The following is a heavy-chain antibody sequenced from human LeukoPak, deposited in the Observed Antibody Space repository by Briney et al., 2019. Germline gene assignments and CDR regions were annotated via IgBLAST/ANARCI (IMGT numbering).Heavy chain of an antibody. Sequence: SETLSLTCTVSGGSNSGSYCSWIRQSPGKGVEWIGQISYGGITNYNPSLTTRVTISIDTSKNQFSLRLNSVTAADTAVYYCARHKSGTATFDYWGQGTLITVSS. D-gene: IGHD5-12*01. V-gene: IGHV4-59*08. CDR1: GGSNSGSY. J-gene: IGHJ4*02. CDR2: ISYGGIT. CDR3: ARHKSGTATFDY.